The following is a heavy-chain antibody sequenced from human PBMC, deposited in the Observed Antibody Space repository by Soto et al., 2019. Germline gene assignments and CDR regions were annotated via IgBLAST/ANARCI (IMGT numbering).Heavy chain of an antibody. D-gene: IGHD6-19*01. CDR2: IWYDGSNK. Sequence: GGSLRLSCAASGFTFSSYGMHWVRQAPGKGLEWVAVIWYDGSNKYYADSVKGRFTISRDNSKNTLYLQMNSLRAEDTAVYYCASDLIAVAGTLYYFDYWGQGTLVTVSS. J-gene: IGHJ4*02. CDR1: GFTFSSYG. V-gene: IGHV3-33*01. CDR3: ASDLIAVAGTLYYFDY.